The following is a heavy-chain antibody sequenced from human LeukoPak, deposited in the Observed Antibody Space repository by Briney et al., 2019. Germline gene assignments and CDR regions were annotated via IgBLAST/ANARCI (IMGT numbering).Heavy chain of an antibody. D-gene: IGHD3-10*01. Sequence: ASVKVSCKASGYTFTGYYMHWVRQAPGQGLEWMGRINPNSGGTNYAQKFQGRVTMTRDTSISTAYMELSRLRSDDTAVYYCASWDSGSYYVDYWGQGTLVTVSS. J-gene: IGHJ4*02. V-gene: IGHV1-2*06. CDR2: INPNSGGT. CDR1: GYTFTGYY. CDR3: ASWDSGSYYVDY.